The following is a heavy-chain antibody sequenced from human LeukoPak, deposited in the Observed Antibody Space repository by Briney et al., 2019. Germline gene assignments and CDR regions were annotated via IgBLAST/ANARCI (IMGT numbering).Heavy chain of an antibody. CDR1: GGSISSGSYY. V-gene: IGHV4-61*02. CDR3: ARDPTTLTIFGNYYYMDV. D-gene: IGHD3-3*01. Sequence: NPSETLSLTCTVSGGSISSGSYYWSWIRQPAGKGLEWIGRIYTSGSTNYNPSLKSRVTISVDTSKNQFSLKLSSVTAADTAVYYCARDPTTLTIFGNYYYMDVWGEGTTVTVSS. J-gene: IGHJ6*03. CDR2: IYTSGST.